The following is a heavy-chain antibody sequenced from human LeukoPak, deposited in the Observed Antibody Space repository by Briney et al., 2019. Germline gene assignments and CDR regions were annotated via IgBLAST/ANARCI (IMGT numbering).Heavy chain of an antibody. V-gene: IGHV4-4*07. CDR2: IYTSVST. J-gene: IGHJ4*02. CDR1: GGSLSNYY. D-gene: IGHD3-22*01. Sequence: SETLSLTRSVSGGSLSNYYWSWIRQPARKGLEIGRIYTSVSTNYYPSLTSRVTMSVATSKNQFSLKLSSVTAADTAVYYCARMKGGYYDSGYYGGHYFDYWGQGTLVTVSS. CDR3: ARMKGGYYDSGYYGGHYFDY.